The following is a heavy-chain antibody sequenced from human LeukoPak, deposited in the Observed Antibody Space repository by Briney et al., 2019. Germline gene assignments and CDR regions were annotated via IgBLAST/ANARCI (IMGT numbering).Heavy chain of an antibody. Sequence: GGSLRLSCEASGFTLSSYAMTWVRQASGEGLEWVSAISGRGISTYYADSVKGRFTISRDNSRNTLFLQMNSLRAEDTAVYYCANLLSTNSGSGSPFENWGQGTLVTVSS. CDR3: ANLLSTNSGSGSPFEN. CDR1: GFTLSSYA. D-gene: IGHD3-10*01. CDR2: ISGRGIST. J-gene: IGHJ4*02. V-gene: IGHV3-23*01.